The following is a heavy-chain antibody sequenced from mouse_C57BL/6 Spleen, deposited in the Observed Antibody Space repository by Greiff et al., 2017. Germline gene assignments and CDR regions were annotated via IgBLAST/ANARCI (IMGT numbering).Heavy chain of an antibody. CDR2: IYPGDGGT. D-gene: IGHD2-2*01. V-gene: IGHV1-82*01. CDR1: GYAFSSSW. CDR3: GTSLWLRPDV. Sequence: QVQLQQSGPELVKPGASVKISCKASGYAFSSSWMNWVKQRPGKGLEWIGRIYPGDGGTNYNGKFKGKATLTADKSSSTAYMQLGSLTSEDSAVYFCGTSLWLRPDVWGTGTTVTVSS. J-gene: IGHJ1*03.